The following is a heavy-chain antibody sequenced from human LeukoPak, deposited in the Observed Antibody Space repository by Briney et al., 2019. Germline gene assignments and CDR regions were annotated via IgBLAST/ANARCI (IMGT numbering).Heavy chain of an antibody. CDR1: GYTFTGYY. D-gene: IGHD3-10*01. V-gene: IGHV1-2*02. CDR2: VNPNSGGT. J-gene: IGHJ6*02. CDR3: AREMVRGVPRYYYYYGMDV. Sequence: ASVKVSCKASGYTFTGYYMHWVRQAPGQGLEWMGWVNPNSGGTNYAQKFQGRVTMTRDTSISTAYMELSRLRSDDTAVYYCAREMVRGVPRYYYYYGMDVWGQGTTVTVSS.